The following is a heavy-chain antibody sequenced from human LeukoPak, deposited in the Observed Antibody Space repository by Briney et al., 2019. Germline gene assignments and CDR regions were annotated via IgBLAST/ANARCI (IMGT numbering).Heavy chain of an antibody. V-gene: IGHV3-73*01. CDR3: TRLRSDTTGGYYYFMDV. CDR2: IRSKANGYAT. D-gene: IGHD1-1*01. J-gene: IGHJ6*03. CDR1: DFTFSDSA. Sequence: GGSLRLSCAASDFTFSDSAIHWVRQAPGKGLEWVGRIRSKANGYATSYGASAKGRLTISRDDSKNTADLQMNALRTEDTAVYYCTRLRSDTTGGYYYFMDVWGKGTTVIVSS.